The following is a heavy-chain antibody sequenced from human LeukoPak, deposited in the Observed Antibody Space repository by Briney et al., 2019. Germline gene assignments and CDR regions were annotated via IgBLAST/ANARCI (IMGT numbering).Heavy chain of an antibody. J-gene: IGHJ6*03. CDR3: ARDRCSGGRCYSLSVGHMDV. CDR2: IKQDGSEK. D-gene: IGHD2-15*01. Sequence: GGSLRLSCAASGFTFRSYWMSWVRQAPGKGLEWVANIKQDGSEKYYVDSVKGRFAISRDNAKNSLYLQMNSLRAEDTALYYCARDRCSGGRCYSLSVGHMDVWGKGTTVTVSS. CDR1: GFTFRSYW. V-gene: IGHV3-7*01.